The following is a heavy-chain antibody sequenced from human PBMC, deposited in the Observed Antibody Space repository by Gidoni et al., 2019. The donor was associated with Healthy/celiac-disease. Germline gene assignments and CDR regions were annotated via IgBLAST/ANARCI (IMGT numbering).Heavy chain of an antibody. V-gene: IGHV3-30-3*01. J-gene: IGHJ4*02. CDR1: GFTFSSYA. CDR2: ISYDGSNK. D-gene: IGHD3-22*01. Sequence: QVQLVESGGGVVQPGRSLGLSCAASGFTFSSYAMHWVRQAPGKGLEWVAVISYDGSNKYYADSVKGRFTISRDNSKNTLYLQMNSLRAEDTAVYYCAGEKRYDSSAYWGQGTLVTVSS. CDR3: AGEKRYDSSAY.